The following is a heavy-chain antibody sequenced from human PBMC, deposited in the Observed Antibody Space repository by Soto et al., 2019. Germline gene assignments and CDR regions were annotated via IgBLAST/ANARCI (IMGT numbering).Heavy chain of an antibody. CDR1: GFTFSSYS. Sequence: PGGSLRLSCAASGFTFSSYSMNWVRQAPGKGLEWVSYISSSSSTIYYADSVKGRFTISRDNAKNSLYLQMNSLRDEDTAVYYCAKTPYDFWSSGQYLFDHWGRGTLVTVSS. J-gene: IGHJ4*02. CDR2: ISSSSSTI. V-gene: IGHV3-48*02. D-gene: IGHD3-3*01. CDR3: AKTPYDFWSSGQYLFDH.